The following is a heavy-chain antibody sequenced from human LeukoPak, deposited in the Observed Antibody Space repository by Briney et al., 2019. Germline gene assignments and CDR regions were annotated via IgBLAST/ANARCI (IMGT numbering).Heavy chain of an antibody. CDR2: IYYSGST. CDR1: GGSISSYY. CDR3: ARDFGSGMFT. D-gene: IGHD3-10*01. Sequence: PSETLSLTCTVSGGSISSYYWSWIRQPPGKGLKWIGYIYYSGSTNYNPSLKSRVTISVDTSKNQFSLKLSSVTAADTAVYYCARDFGSGMFTWGQGTLVTVSS. V-gene: IGHV4-59*01. J-gene: IGHJ4*02.